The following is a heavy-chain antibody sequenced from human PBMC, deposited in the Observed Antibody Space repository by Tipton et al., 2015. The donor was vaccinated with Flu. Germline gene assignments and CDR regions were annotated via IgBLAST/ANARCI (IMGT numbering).Heavy chain of an antibody. D-gene: IGHD4-11*01. Sequence: TLSLTCTVSGGSISYYYWSWIRQTPGKGLEWIGDIHYSGSTNYNPSLKSRVTISLDTSKNQFSLKLSSVTAADTAVYYCARRDYSNYVSEPKNWFDPWGQGTLVTVSS. CDR1: GGSISYYY. J-gene: IGHJ5*02. CDR2: IHYSGST. V-gene: IGHV4-59*08. CDR3: ARRDYSNYVSEPKNWFDP.